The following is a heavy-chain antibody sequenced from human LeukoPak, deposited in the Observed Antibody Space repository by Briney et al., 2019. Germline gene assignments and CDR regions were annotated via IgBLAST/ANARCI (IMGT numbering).Heavy chain of an antibody. D-gene: IGHD1-26*01. J-gene: IGHJ4*02. V-gene: IGHV4-4*07. Sequence: SETLSLTCTVSGGSISSYYWSWIRQSAGKGLEWIGRIYTSGSTNYNPSLKSRVTMSVDTSKNQFSLKLSSVTAADTAAYYCVRDLIATSFDHWGQGTLVTVSS. CDR1: GGSISSYY. CDR3: VRDLIATSFDH. CDR2: IYTSGST.